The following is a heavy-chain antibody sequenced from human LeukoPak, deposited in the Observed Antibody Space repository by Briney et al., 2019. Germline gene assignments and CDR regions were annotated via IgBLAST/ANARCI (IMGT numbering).Heavy chain of an antibody. Sequence: PSETLSLTCAVYGGSFSGYYWSWIRQPPGKGLEWIGEINHSGSTNYNPSLKSRVTISVDTSKNQFSLKLSSVTAADTAVYYCASTTDPSTPNWFDPWGQGTLVTVSS. J-gene: IGHJ5*02. CDR2: INHSGST. CDR1: GGSFSGYY. V-gene: IGHV4-34*01. CDR3: ASTTDPSTPNWFDP. D-gene: IGHD2/OR15-2a*01.